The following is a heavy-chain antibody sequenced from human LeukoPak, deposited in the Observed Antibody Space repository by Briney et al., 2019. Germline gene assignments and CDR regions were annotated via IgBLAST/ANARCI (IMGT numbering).Heavy chain of an antibody. CDR1: GYTFTVYY. CDR3: ARDIPSYDAFDI. D-gene: IGHD2-2*01. V-gene: IGHV1-2*02. CDR2: INPNSGGT. J-gene: IGHJ3*02. Sequence: ASVTVSFMASGYTFTVYYMHWVRQAPGQGLEWMGWINPNSGGTNYAQKFQGRVTMTRDTSISTAYMELSRLRSDDTAVYYCARDIPSYDAFDIWGQGTMVTVSS.